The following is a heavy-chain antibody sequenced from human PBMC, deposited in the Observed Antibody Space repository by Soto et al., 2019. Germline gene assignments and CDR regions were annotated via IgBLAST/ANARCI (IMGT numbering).Heavy chain of an antibody. D-gene: IGHD3-22*01. CDR1: GYTFTSYA. CDR3: ARALKTYYYDSSGYYFDY. CDR2: INAGNGNT. V-gene: IGHV1-3*01. J-gene: IGHJ4*02. Sequence: ASVKVSCKASGYTFTSYAMHWVRQAPGQRLEWMGWINAGNGNTKYSQKFQGRVTITRDTSASTAYMELSSLRSEDTAVYFCARALKTYYYDSSGYYFDYWGQGTLVTVSS.